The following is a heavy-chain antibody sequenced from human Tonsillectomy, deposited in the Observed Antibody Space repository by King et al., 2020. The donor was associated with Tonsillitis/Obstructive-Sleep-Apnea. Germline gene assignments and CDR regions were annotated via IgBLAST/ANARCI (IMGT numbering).Heavy chain of an antibody. D-gene: IGHD3-3*01. J-gene: IGHJ4*02. CDR3: ARSTIFGVVITPLYFDY. CDR2: INHSGST. V-gene: IGHV4-34*01. Sequence: HVQLQQWGAGLLKPSETLSLTCAVYGGSFSGYYWSWIRQPPGEGLEWIGEINHSGSTNYNPTLKSRVTMSVDTSKNQFSLNLNSVTAADTAVYYCARSTIFGVVITPLYFDYWAREPWSPSPQ. CDR1: GGSFSGYY.